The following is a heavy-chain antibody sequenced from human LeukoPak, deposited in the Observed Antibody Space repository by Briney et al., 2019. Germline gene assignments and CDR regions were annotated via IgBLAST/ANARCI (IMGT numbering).Heavy chain of an antibody. Sequence: SVKVSCKPSGGTFSSYAISWVLQAPGQGLEWRGAIIPIFSTANYPQKFHCRVTITTDESTSTAYMEMSSLRSEDTAVYYCATAGRSSSWFVFDYWGQGTPVTVSS. CDR3: ATAGRSSSWFVFDY. CDR2: IIPIFSTA. D-gene: IGHD6-13*01. CDR1: GGTFSSYA. V-gene: IGHV1-69*05. J-gene: IGHJ4*02.